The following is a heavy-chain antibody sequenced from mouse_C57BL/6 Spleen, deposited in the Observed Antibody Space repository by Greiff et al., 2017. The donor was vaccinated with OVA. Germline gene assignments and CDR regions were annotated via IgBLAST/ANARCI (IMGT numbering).Heavy chain of an antibody. CDR1: GYSFTGYY. Sequence: EVKLLESGPELVKPGASVKISCKASGYSFTGYYMHWVKQSSEKSLEWIGEINPSTGGTSYNQKFKGKATLTVDKSSSTAYMQLKSLTSEDSAVYYCARFEDYDGFAYWGQGTLVTVSA. CDR3: ARFEDYDGFAY. D-gene: IGHD2-4*01. J-gene: IGHJ3*01. CDR2: INPSTGGT. V-gene: IGHV1-43*01.